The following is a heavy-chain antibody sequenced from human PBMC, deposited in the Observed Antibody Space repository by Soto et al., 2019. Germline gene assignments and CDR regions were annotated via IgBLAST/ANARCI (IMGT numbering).Heavy chain of an antibody. CDR3: ARDAYSSSWYSPNDAFDI. CDR2: ISYDGSNK. D-gene: IGHD6-13*01. Sequence: PGGSLRLSCAASGFTFSSYAMHWVRQAPGKGLEWVAVISYDGSNKYYADSVKGRFTISRDNSKNTLYVQMNSLRAEDTAVYYCARDAYSSSWYSPNDAFDIWGQGTMVTVSS. J-gene: IGHJ3*02. CDR1: GFTFSSYA. V-gene: IGHV3-30-3*01.